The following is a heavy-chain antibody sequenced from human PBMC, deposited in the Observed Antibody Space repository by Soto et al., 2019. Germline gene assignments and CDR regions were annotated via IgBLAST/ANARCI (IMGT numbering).Heavy chain of an antibody. D-gene: IGHD3-16*01. CDR1: GFTFSNYG. J-gene: IGHJ2*01. CDR2: ISYDGSNT. Sequence: QVQLVESGGGVVQPGRSLRLSCAASGFTFSNYGMHWVRQAPGKGLEWVAVISYDGSNTYYADSLKGRLTVSRDNSKSTLYLQMNSLRAEDTAVYYCAKVPWGYWRYFDLWGRGTLVTVSS. CDR3: AKVPWGYWRYFDL. V-gene: IGHV3-30*18.